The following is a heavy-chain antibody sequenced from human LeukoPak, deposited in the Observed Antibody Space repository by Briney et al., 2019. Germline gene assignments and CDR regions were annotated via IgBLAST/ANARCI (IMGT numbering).Heavy chain of an antibody. CDR2: IRSKANSYAT. Sequence: GSPCPSRAASGFTFSGSAMHWVRQASGKGLEWVGRIRSKANSYATAYAASVKGRFTISRDDSKNTTYLQMNSLKTEDTAVYYCTSATGGGIADFGRWGQGTLVTVSS. J-gene: IGHJ4*02. CDR1: GFTFSGSA. CDR3: TSATGGGIADFGR. V-gene: IGHV3-73*01. D-gene: IGHD3-16*02.